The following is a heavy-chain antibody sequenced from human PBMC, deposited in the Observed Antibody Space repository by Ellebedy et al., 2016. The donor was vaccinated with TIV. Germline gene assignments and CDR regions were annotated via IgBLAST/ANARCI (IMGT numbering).Heavy chain of an antibody. J-gene: IGHJ3*02. V-gene: IGHV4-34*01. CDR1: GGSFSGYY. Sequence: GSLRLXCAVYGGSFSGYYWSWIRQPPGKGLEWIGEINHSGSTNYNPSLKSRVTISVDTSKNQFSLKLSSVTAADTAVYYCARGFLDAFDIWGQGTMVTVSS. CDR3: ARGFLDAFDI. CDR2: INHSGST.